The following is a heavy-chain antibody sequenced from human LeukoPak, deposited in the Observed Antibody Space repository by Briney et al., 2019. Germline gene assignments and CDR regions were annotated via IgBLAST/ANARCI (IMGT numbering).Heavy chain of an antibody. CDR3: AKEGFAMVRGVISYFDY. V-gene: IGHV3-48*03. Sequence: GGSLRLSCAASGFTFSSYEMNWVRQAPGKGLEWVSYISSSGSTIYYADSVKGRFTISRDNSKNTLYLQMNSLRAEDTAVYYCAKEGFAMVRGVISYFDYWGQGTLVTVSS. D-gene: IGHD3-10*01. CDR2: ISSSGSTI. CDR1: GFTFSSYE. J-gene: IGHJ4*02.